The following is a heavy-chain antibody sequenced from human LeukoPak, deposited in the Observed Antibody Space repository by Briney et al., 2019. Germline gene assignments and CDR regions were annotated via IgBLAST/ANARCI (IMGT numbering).Heavy chain of an antibody. J-gene: IGHJ3*02. Sequence: ASVKVSCKASGYTFTSYDINWVRQATGQGLEWMGWMNPNSGNTGYAQKFQGRVTMTRNTSISTAYMELSSLRSEDTAVYYCARDRGYSYGFAFDIWGQGTMVTASS. D-gene: IGHD5-18*01. CDR2: MNPNSGNT. V-gene: IGHV1-8*01. CDR1: GYTFTSYD. CDR3: ARDRGYSYGFAFDI.